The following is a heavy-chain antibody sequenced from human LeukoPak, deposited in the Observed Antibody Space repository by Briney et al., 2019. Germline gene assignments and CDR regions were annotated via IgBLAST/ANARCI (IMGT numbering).Heavy chain of an antibody. D-gene: IGHD3-9*01. CDR1: GFTFSDYY. J-gene: IGHJ6*03. CDR2: ISSSGSTI. Sequence: GGSLRLSCAASGFTFSDYYMSWIRQAPGKGLEWVSYISSSGSTIYYADSVKGRSTISRDNAKNSLYLQMNSLRAEDTAVYYCARDPVLRYFDWLSRGDYYYYYMDVWGKGTTVTVSS. V-gene: IGHV3-11*01. CDR3: ARDPVLRYFDWLSRGDYYYYYMDV.